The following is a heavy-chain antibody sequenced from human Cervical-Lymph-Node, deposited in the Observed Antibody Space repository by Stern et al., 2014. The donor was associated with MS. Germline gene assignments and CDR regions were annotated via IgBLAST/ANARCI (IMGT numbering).Heavy chain of an antibody. J-gene: IGHJ1*01. V-gene: IGHV3-33*01. D-gene: IGHD4-23*01. CDR1: GFTFSSRG. CDR3: AREGGNTAEYFQH. CDR2: IWYDGSNR. Sequence: QVQLVESGGGVVQPGRSLRLSCAASGFTFSSRGMHWVRQAPGKGLEWLAIIWYDGSNRYYADSVKGRFTISRDNSKNTLYLQMNSLRADDTAVYYCAREGGNTAEYFQHWGQGTLVTVSS.